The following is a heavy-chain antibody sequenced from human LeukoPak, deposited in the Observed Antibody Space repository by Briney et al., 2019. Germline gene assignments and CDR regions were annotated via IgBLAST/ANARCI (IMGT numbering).Heavy chain of an antibody. CDR2: ITADGYDK. CDR3: VKRVTGWYQIDL. Sequence: PGGSLRLSCAASGYNFSNYGMTWVRQAPGKGLDWVSAITADGYDKYYADFVEGRFTISRDNSKKILYMQVNSLRAEDTALYYCVKRVTGWYQIDLWGQGALVAVSS. V-gene: IGHV3-23*01. CDR1: GYNFSNYG. J-gene: IGHJ5*02. D-gene: IGHD6-19*01.